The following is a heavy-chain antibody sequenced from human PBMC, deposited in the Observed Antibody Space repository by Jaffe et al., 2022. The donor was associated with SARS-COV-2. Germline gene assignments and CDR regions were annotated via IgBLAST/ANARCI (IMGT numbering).Heavy chain of an antibody. J-gene: IGHJ4*02. CDR1: GGSVSSYY. V-gene: IGHV4-59*02. CDR2: IYHSGST. Sequence: QVQLQESGPGLVKPSETLSLMCTVSGGSVSSYYWSWIRQPPGKGLEWIGYIYHSGSTKYNPSLKSRVTISLDTSKNQISLKLNSVTAADTAVYYCARDSGSFDYWGQGTLATVSS. D-gene: IGHD3-10*01. CDR3: ARDSGSFDY.